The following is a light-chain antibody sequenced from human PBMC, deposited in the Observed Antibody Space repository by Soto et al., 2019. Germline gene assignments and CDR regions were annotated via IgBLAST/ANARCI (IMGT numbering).Light chain of an antibody. CDR1: QSVSSN. CDR2: GAS. Sequence: EIVMTQSPATLSVSPGERATLSGRASQSVSSNLAWYQQKPGQAPRLLIYGASTRATGIPARFSGSGSGTEFTLTISSLQSEDFAVYYCQQYNNWPLLFTFGPGTKVDIK. J-gene: IGKJ3*01. V-gene: IGKV3-15*01. CDR3: QQYNNWPLLFT.